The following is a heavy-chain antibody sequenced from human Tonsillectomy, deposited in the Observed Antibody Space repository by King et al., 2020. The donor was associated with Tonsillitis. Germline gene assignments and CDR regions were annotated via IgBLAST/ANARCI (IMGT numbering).Heavy chain of an antibody. CDR2: ISSSSNTI. V-gene: IGHV3-48*02. Sequence: VQLVESGGGLVQPGGSLRLSCAASGFTFSSYSMNWVRQAPGKGLEWVSYISSSSNTIYYADSVQGRFTISRDNAKNSLYLQMNSLRDEDTAVYYCARADIVVVPAAVEMVDHDMDVWGQGTAVTVSS. CDR1: GFTFSSYS. CDR3: ARADIVVVPAAVEMVDHDMDV. J-gene: IGHJ6*02. D-gene: IGHD2-2*01.